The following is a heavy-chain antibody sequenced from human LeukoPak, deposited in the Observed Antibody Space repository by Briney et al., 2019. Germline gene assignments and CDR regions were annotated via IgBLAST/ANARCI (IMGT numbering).Heavy chain of an antibody. Sequence: SETLSLTCTVSGGSISSSSYYWSWIRQPPGKGLEWIGYIYYSGSTNYNPSLKSRVTISVDTSKNQFSLKLSSVTAADTAVYYCAREPYDFWSGYYPQGSWFDPWGQGTLVTVSS. V-gene: IGHV4-61*01. D-gene: IGHD3-3*01. CDR2: IYYSGST. CDR3: AREPYDFWSGYYPQGSWFDP. J-gene: IGHJ5*02. CDR1: GGSISSSSYY.